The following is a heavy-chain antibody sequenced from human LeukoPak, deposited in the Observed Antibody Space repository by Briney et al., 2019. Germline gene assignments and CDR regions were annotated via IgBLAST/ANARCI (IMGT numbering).Heavy chain of an antibody. Sequence: SETLSLTCTVSGYSISSGYYWGWIRQPPGKGLEWIGYIYYSGSTYYNPSLKSRVTISVDTSKNQFSLKLSSVTAADTAVYYCARVGVVQGFDPWGQGTLVTVSS. CDR3: ARVGVVQGFDP. CDR2: IYYSGST. J-gene: IGHJ5*02. V-gene: IGHV4-38-2*02. D-gene: IGHD2-2*01. CDR1: GYSISSGYY.